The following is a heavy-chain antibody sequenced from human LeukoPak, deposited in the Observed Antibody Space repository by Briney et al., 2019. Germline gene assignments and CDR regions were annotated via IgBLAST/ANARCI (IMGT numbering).Heavy chain of an antibody. J-gene: IGHJ5*02. Sequence: KPSETLSLTCTVSGGSISSYYWSWIRQPPGKGLEWIGYISYSGSTNFNPSFKSRVTISVDTSKNQFSLKLSSVTAADTAVYYCAREGTAGTSLNWFDPWGQGTLVTVSS. CDR2: ISYSGST. D-gene: IGHD1-1*01. CDR1: GGSISSYY. V-gene: IGHV4-59*01. CDR3: AREGTAGTSLNWFDP.